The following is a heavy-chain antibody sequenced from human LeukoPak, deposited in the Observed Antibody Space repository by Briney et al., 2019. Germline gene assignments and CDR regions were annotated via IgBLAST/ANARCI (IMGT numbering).Heavy chain of an antibody. CDR2: ISSSGSTI. CDR1: GFTFSDYY. CDR3: AKVAGYYNGWWYFDL. Sequence: PGGSLRLSCAASGFTFSDYYMSWIRQAPRKGLQWVSYISSSGSTIYYADSVKGRFTISRDNAKNTLYLQMNSLRAEDTAVYYCAKVAGYYNGWWYFDLWGSGTLVTVSS. J-gene: IGHJ2*01. V-gene: IGHV3-11*01. D-gene: IGHD3-9*01.